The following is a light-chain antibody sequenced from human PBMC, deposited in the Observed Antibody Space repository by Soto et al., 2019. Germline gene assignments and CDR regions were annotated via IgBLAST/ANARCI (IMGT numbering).Light chain of an antibody. V-gene: IGLV1-44*01. Sequence: QSVLTQPPSASGTPGQRVTISCSGSSSNIGSNTVNWYQQLPGTAPKLLIYSNNQRPSGVPDRFYGSKSGTSASLAIIGFQSEDEADYYCAAWDDSLNGYVFGTGTKVTVL. CDR1: SSNIGSNT. CDR2: SNN. J-gene: IGLJ1*01. CDR3: AAWDDSLNGYV.